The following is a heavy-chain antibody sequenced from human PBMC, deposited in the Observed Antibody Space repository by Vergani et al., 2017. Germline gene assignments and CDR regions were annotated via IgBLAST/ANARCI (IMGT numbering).Heavy chain of an antibody. V-gene: IGHV5-51*01. D-gene: IGHD2/OR15-2a*01. J-gene: IGHJ6*02. CDR1: GYSFTSYW. CDR2: IYPGDSDT. CDR3: ARHTFGGLFTNYYGMDV. Sequence: EVQLVQSGAEVKTPGASLKISCKGSGYSFTSYWIGWVRQMPGKGLEWMGIIYPGDSDTRYSPSFQGQVTISADKSISTAYLQWSSLKASDTAMYYCARHTFGGLFTNYYGMDVWGQGTTVTVSS.